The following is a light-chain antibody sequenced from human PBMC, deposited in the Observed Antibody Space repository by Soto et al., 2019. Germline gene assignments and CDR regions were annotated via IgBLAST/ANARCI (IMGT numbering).Light chain of an antibody. V-gene: IGLV2-11*01. CDR3: CSYAGSYTAYV. CDR2: DVS. Sequence: QSVLTQPRSVSGSPGQSVTISCTGTSSDVGGYDYVSWYQQHPDKAPKLMIYDVSKRPSGVPDRFSGSKSGNTASLTVSGLQAADEADYYCCSYAGSYTAYVFGTGTKLTVL. CDR1: SSDVGGYDY. J-gene: IGLJ1*01.